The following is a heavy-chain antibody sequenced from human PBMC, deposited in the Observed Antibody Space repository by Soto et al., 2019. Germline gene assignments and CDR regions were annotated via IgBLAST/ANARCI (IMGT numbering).Heavy chain of an antibody. CDR2: INNDGSTT. D-gene: IGHD6-13*01. CDR3: AHISAAGTTFDS. V-gene: IGHV3-74*01. Sequence: ATGKGLVWVSRINNDGSTTSYADSVKGRFTISRDNAKNTLYLQMNSLSAEDTAVYFCAHISAAGTTFDSWGQGPLLTVYS. J-gene: IGHJ4*02.